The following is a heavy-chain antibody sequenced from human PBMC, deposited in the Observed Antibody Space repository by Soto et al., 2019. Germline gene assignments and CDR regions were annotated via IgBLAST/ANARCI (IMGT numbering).Heavy chain of an antibody. D-gene: IGHD6-25*01. CDR1: GGSISSTNW. V-gene: IGHV4-4*02. CDR3: VRDSGNGWKDY. J-gene: IGHJ4*02. Sequence: QVQLQESGPGLVKPSGTLSLTCAVSGGSISSTNWWNWVRQPPGKGLEWIGEIDHSGSTNYNPSLGGRVTMSVDQPKILFALKLIAVTAADTAVYYCVRDSGNGWKDYWGQGTLVTVSS. CDR2: IDHSGST.